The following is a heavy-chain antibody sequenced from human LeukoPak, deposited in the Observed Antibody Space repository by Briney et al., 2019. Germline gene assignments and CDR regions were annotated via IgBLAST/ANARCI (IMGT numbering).Heavy chain of an antibody. J-gene: IGHJ4*02. Sequence: ASVKVSCKASGYTFTSYDINWVRQATGQGLEWMGWMSPNSGNTGYAQKFQGRVTITRNTSISTAYMELSSLRSEDTAVYYCARGGRLSRDSSGYYSRYWGQGTLVTVSS. CDR3: ARGGRLSRDSSGYYSRY. D-gene: IGHD3-22*01. CDR1: GYTFTSYD. CDR2: MSPNSGNT. V-gene: IGHV1-8*03.